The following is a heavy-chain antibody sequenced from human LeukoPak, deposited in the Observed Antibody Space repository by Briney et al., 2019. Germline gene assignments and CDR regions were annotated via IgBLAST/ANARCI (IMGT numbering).Heavy chain of an antibody. Sequence: PSETLSLTCAVYGGSFSGYYWSWIRQPAGKGLEWIGRIYTSGSTNYNPSLKSRVTISVDTSKNQFSLKLSSVTAADTAVYYCARGRYSSGWYREYIYYYYMDVWGKGTTVTISS. CDR1: GGSFSGYY. V-gene: IGHV4-59*10. D-gene: IGHD6-19*01. CDR2: IYTSGST. J-gene: IGHJ6*03. CDR3: ARGRYSSGWYREYIYYYYMDV.